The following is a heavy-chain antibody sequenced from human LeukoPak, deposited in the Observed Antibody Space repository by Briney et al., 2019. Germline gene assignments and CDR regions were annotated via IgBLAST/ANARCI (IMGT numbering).Heavy chain of an antibody. CDR2: IYYSGST. J-gene: IGHJ4*02. Sequence: KASETLSLTCTVSGGSISSSSYYWGWIRQPPGKGLEWIGSIYYSGSTYYNPSLKSRVTISVDTSKNQFSLKLSSVTAADTAVYFCARLVWVNFYGFLPRERHTLYFDYWGQGTLVTVSS. D-gene: IGHD3-10*01. CDR3: ARLVWVNFYGFLPRERHTLYFDY. V-gene: IGHV4-39*01. CDR1: GGSISSSSYY.